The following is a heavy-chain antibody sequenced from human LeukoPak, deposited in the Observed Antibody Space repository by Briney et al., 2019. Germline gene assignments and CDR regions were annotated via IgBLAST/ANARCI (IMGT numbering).Heavy chain of an antibody. Sequence: GRSLRLSCTASGFTFDDYAMHWVRQAPGKGLEWVSGISWNSNSIVYADSVKGRFTISRDNAKNSLYLQMNSLGAEDMAFYYCAKDSAYSTLQGRGCDSWGQGTLVTVSS. CDR2: ISWNSNSI. J-gene: IGHJ4*02. V-gene: IGHV3-9*03. D-gene: IGHD1-26*01. CDR1: GFTFDDYA. CDR3: AKDSAYSTLQGRGCDS.